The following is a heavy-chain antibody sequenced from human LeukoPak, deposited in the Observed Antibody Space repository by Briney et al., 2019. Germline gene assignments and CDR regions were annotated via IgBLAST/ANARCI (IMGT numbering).Heavy chain of an antibody. Sequence: GGSLRLSCAASGLTFSGSAMHWVRQASGKGLEWVGRIRSKANSYATAYAASVKGRFTISRDDSKNTAYLQMNSLKTEDTAVYYCTRLPSRRGGWGLDAFDIWGQGSMVTVSS. J-gene: IGHJ3*02. CDR1: GLTFSGSA. V-gene: IGHV3-73*01. CDR3: TRLPSRRGGWGLDAFDI. CDR2: IRSKANSYAT. D-gene: IGHD6-19*01.